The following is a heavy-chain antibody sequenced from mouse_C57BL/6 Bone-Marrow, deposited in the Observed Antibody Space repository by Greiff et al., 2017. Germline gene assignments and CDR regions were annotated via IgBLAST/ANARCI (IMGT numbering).Heavy chain of an antibody. CDR1: GYTFTSYW. D-gene: IGHD1-1*01. V-gene: IGHV1-55*01. CDR2: IYPGSGST. Sequence: FQLQQPGAELVKPGASVKMSCKASGYTFTSYWITWVKQRPGQGLEWIGDIYPGSGSTNYNEKFKSKATLTVDTSSSTAYMQLSSLTSEDSAVYYCAREDYYGSSYDYWSQGTTLTVSS. J-gene: IGHJ2*01. CDR3: AREDYYGSSYDY.